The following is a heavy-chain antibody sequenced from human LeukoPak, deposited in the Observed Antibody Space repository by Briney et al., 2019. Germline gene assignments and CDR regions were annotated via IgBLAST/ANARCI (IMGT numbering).Heavy chain of an antibody. D-gene: IGHD6-13*01. Sequence: GGSLRLSCAASGFTVSSNYMSWVRQAPGKGLEWVSAISGSGGSTYYADSVKGRFTISRDNSKNTLYLQMNSLRAEDTAVYYCAKGRPGGLVPEDYFDYWGQGTLVTVSS. V-gene: IGHV3-23*01. CDR2: ISGSGGST. CDR1: GFTVSSNY. CDR3: AKGRPGGLVPEDYFDY. J-gene: IGHJ4*02.